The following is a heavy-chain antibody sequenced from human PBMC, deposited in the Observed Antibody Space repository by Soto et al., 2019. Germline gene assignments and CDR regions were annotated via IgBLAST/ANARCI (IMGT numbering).Heavy chain of an antibody. CDR3: AREAGVAIFGVVSYYGMDV. Sequence: ASVKVSCKASGYTFTSYAMHWVRQAPGQGLEWMGIINPSGSTTYAQKFQGRVTLTRDTSTSTVYMELSRLRSEDAAVYYCAREAGVAIFGVVSYYGMDVWGQGTTVTVSS. V-gene: IGHV1-46*01. CDR2: INPSGST. J-gene: IGHJ6*02. D-gene: IGHD3-3*02. CDR1: GYTFTSYA.